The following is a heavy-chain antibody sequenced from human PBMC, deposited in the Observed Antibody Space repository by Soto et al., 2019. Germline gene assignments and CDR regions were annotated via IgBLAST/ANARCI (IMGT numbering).Heavy chain of an antibody. CDR1: GFTFNSYG. Sequence: QVQLVESGGGVVQPGTSLRLSCTASGFTFNSYGIHWVRQAPGKGLESLALIEYNAKNRFYADSVKGRFSISRDNSRNTVYLQVNGLRAEDTAVYYCAREGDDYCSGTRCFHYYGLDVWGQGTTVIVSS. V-gene: IGHV3-33*05. CDR3: AREGDDYCSGTRCFHYYGLDV. J-gene: IGHJ6*02. D-gene: IGHD2-15*01. CDR2: IEYNAKNR.